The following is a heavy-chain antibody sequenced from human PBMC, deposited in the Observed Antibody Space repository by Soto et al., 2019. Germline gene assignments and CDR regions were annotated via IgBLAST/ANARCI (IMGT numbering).Heavy chain of an antibody. CDR1: GATFSSYA. CDR3: ARDKGAYYSHLVY. J-gene: IGHJ4*02. D-gene: IGHD3-22*01. V-gene: IGHV1-69*06. CDR2: IIPFFGTP. Sequence: QGLLVQSGAEVKKPGSSVKVSCKLSGATFSSYAMSWVRQALGQGLEWIGGIIPFFGTPNYAQKFQGRVTITADTSTATSYMELSSLRSDDTAVYYCARDKGAYYSHLVYWGQGTLVTVSS.